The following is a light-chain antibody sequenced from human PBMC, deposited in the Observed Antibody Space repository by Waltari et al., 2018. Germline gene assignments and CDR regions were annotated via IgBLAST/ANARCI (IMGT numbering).Light chain of an antibody. J-gene: IGKJ3*01. CDR1: QPITNY. V-gene: IGKV1-33*01. CDR3: QRYDNLPRFA. CDR2: DPS. Sequence: DIQMPQPPSSLSASVADRVPITCQASQPITNYLNWYQQKPGTAPKLLTQDPSNLDTGVASRCSGSHSRAYSTLTSSSLQPEDVATYYWQRYDNLPRFAFGPGTKVDIK.